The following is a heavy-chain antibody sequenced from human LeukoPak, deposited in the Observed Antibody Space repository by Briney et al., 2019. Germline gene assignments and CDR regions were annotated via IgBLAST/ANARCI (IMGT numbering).Heavy chain of an antibody. J-gene: IGHJ5*02. V-gene: IGHV1-46*01. Sequence: ASVKVSCKASGYTFTSYYMHWVRQAPGQGLEWMGIINPSGGSTSYAQKFQGRVTMTRDTSTGTVYMELSSLRSEDTAVYYCARDRVIGELRFLEWSTRPYNWFDPWGQGTLVTVSS. CDR3: ARDRVIGELRFLEWSTRPYNWFDP. CDR2: INPSGGST. CDR1: GYTFTSYY. D-gene: IGHD3-3*01.